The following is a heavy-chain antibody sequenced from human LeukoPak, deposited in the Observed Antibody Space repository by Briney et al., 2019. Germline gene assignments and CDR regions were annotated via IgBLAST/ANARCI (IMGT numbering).Heavy chain of an antibody. CDR2: ISYDGSNK. CDR1: GFTFSSYA. CDR3: ARDWLVSGSGYFDY. J-gene: IGHJ4*02. V-gene: IGHV3-30-3*01. D-gene: IGHD5-12*01. Sequence: GGSLRLSCAASGFTFSSYAMHWVRQAPGKGLEGVAVISYDGSNKYYAESVKRRFTISRDNSKNTQYLQMNSLRAEDTAVYYCARDWLVSGSGYFDYWGQGTLVTVSS.